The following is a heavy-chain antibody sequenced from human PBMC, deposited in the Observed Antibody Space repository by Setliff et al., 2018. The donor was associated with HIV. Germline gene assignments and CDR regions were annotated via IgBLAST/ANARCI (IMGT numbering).Heavy chain of an antibody. D-gene: IGHD6-6*01. CDR3: TRELNGHTSSHYYFGLDV. CDR1: GFAFSDYD. V-gene: IGHV3-13*01. CDR2: IGTGGDT. J-gene: IGHJ6*02. Sequence: PGGSLRLSCATSGFAFSDYDFHWVRQVTGEGLEWVSAIGTGGDTYYADSVKGRFTISRENAKNSLYLQMNNVRAVDTAVYYCTRELNGHTSSHYYFGLDVWGQGTTVTVSS.